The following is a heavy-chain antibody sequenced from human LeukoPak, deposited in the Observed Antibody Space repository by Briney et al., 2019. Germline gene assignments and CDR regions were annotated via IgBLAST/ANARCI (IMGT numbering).Heavy chain of an antibody. CDR1: GFTFSTYS. D-gene: IGHD7-27*01. CDR3: ARGSGDTDY. J-gene: IGHJ4*02. V-gene: IGHV3-74*01. Sequence: GGSLRLSCAASGFTFSTYSMHWVRHAPGKGLVWVSRINSDGSSTSYADSVKGRFTISRDNAKNTLHLQMNSLRAEDTAVYYCARGSGDTDYWGQGTLVTVSS. CDR2: INSDGSST.